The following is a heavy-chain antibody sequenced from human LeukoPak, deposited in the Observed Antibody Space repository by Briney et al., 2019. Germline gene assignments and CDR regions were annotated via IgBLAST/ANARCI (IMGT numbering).Heavy chain of an antibody. CDR3: AKDKGLAGKDWYFDL. CDR1: GFTFDDYA. CDR2: ISWNSGSI. Sequence: PGRSLRLSCAASGFTFDDYAMHWVRQAPGKGLEWVSGISWNSGSIGYADSVKGRFTISRDNAKNSLYLQMNSLRAEDTALYYRAKDKGLAGKDWYFDLWGRGTLVTVSS. D-gene: IGHD6-19*01. V-gene: IGHV3-9*01. J-gene: IGHJ2*01.